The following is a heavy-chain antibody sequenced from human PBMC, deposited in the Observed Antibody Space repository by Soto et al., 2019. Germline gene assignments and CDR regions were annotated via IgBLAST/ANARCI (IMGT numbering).Heavy chain of an antibody. CDR2: INHSGRT. J-gene: IGHJ5*02. CDR3: ARGTPMTIFGVGIAFWFDP. D-gene: IGHD3-3*01. CDR1: GGSFSGYY. Sequence: QVQLQQWGAGLLKPSETLSLTCAVYGGSFSGYYLSWIRQPPGKGLEWIGEINHSGRTNYTPSLNSRVTISVDTSKNQFSLKLSSVTAADPAVYYCARGTPMTIFGVGIAFWFDPWGQGTLVTVSS. V-gene: IGHV4-34*01.